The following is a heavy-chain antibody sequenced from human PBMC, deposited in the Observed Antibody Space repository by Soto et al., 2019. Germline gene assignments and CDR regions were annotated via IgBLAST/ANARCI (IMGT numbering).Heavy chain of an antibody. CDR3: AREFPYYASSDSYLDY. Sequence: TCAISGDSVSDNSAAWNWIRQSPSRGLEWLGRTYYRSKWYNDYAVSVKSRITVTPDTSKNQFSLHLNSVTPEDTAVYYCAREFPYYASSDSYLDYWGRGALVTSPQ. CDR1: GDSVSDNSAA. D-gene: IGHD3-16*01. V-gene: IGHV6-1*01. CDR2: TYYRSKWYN. J-gene: IGHJ4*02.